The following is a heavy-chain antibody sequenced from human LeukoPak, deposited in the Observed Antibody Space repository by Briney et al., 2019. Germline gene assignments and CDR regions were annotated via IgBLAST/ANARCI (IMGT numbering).Heavy chain of an antibody. CDR2: IIPIFGTA. CDR1: GGTFISYA. D-gene: IGHD5-18*01. J-gene: IGHJ3*02. V-gene: IGHV1-69*13. Sequence: SVKVSCKASGGTFISYAISWVRQAPGQGLEWMGGIIPIFGTANYAQKFQGRVTITADESTSTAYMELSSLRSEDTAVYYCARVGGYSYGPVRAFDIWGQGTMVTVSS. CDR3: ARVGGYSYGPVRAFDI.